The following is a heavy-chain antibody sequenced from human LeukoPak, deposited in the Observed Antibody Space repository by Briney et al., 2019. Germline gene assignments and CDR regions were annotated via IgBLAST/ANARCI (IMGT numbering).Heavy chain of an antibody. CDR1: GFTFSSYA. V-gene: IGHV3-30*04. Sequence: GGSLRLSCAASGFTFSSYAMHWVRQAPGKGLEWVAVISYDGSNKYYADSVKGRFTISRDNSKNTLYLQMNSLRAEDTAVYYCARDHRHYDFWSGYYSYYYYYYMDVWGKGTTVTVSS. CDR2: ISYDGSNK. CDR3: ARDHRHYDFWSGYYSYYYYYYMDV. J-gene: IGHJ6*03. D-gene: IGHD3-3*01.